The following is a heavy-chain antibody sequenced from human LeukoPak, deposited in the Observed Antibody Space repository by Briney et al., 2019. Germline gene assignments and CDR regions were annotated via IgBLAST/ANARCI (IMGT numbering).Heavy chain of an antibody. D-gene: IGHD3-9*01. J-gene: IGHJ4*02. Sequence: ASVKLSCKASGYTFTAYGISWVRQAPGQGLEWLGRISVYNGNTNYAQKLQGRVTMTTDTSTSTAYMELSSLRSDDTAVYYCARMILLLGDVLTVRPRGFDYWGEGTLVTVSS. CDR1: GYTFTAYG. CDR3: ARMILLLGDVLTVRPRGFDY. CDR2: ISVYNGNT. V-gene: IGHV1-18*01.